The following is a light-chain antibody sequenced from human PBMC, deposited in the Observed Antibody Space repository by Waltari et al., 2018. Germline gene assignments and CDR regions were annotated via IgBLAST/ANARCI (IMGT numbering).Light chain of an antibody. J-gene: IGKJ4*01. V-gene: IGKV3-20*01. CDR2: EAS. CDR1: QTITGSW. Sequence: EIVLTQSPGTLSVSPGERVTVSCRASQTITGSWLTWYHQKPGQAPRLLIYEASNRAPGIPDRFSGSGSGTDFTLTISRLEPEDSGVYYCQQYDGSVVTFGGGTKVEIK. CDR3: QQYDGSVVT.